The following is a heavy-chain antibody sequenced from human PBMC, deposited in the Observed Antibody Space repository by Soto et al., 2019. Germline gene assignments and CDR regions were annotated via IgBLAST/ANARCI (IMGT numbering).Heavy chain of an antibody. CDR2: ISSSSSTI. V-gene: IGHV3-48*01. D-gene: IGHD4-17*01. CDR1: GFTFSSYS. Sequence: PGGSLRLSCAASGFTFSSYSMNWVRQAPGKGLEWVSYISSSSSTIYYADSVKGRLTISRDNAKNSLYLQMNSLRAEDTAVHYCARMTTDYVGVLGYWGQGTLVTVSS. CDR3: ARMTTDYVGVLGY. J-gene: IGHJ4*02.